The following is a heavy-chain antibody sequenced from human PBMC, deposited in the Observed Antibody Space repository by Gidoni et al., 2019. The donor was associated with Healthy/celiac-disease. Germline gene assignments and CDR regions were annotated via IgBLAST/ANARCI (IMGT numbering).Heavy chain of an antibody. CDR1: GFTFSSYG. D-gene: IGHD4-17*01. CDR2: IWYDGSNK. CDR3: ARDRSYSYGDYRDAFDI. J-gene: IGHJ3*02. Sequence: VQLVASGGGVFQPGRSLRLSCAASGFTFSSYGMHWVRQAPGKGLEWVAVIWYDGSNKYYADSVKGRFTISRDNSKNTLYLQMNSLRAEDTAVYYCARDRSYSYGDYRDAFDIWGQGTMVTVSS. V-gene: IGHV3-33*01.